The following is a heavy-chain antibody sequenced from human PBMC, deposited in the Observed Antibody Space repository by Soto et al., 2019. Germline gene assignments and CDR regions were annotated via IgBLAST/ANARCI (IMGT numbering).Heavy chain of an antibody. CDR1: GGSISSGGYS. V-gene: IGHV4-30-2*03. CDR2: IYHGAST. CDR3: ARGLGGARTYFDY. J-gene: IGHJ4*02. Sequence: SETLSLTCAVSGGSISSGGYSWTWIRQPPGKGLEWIGYIYHGASTYYNPSLKSRVTITRDTSASTAYMELSSLRSEDTAVYYCARGLGGARTYFDYWGQGTLVTVSS. D-gene: IGHD3-10*01.